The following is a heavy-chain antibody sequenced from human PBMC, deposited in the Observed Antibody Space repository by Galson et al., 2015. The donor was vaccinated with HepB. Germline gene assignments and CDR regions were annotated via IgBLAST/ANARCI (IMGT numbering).Heavy chain of an antibody. CDR1: GFTFSTYT. D-gene: IGHD6-19*01. CDR2: ITSSSYYI. V-gene: IGHV3-21*01. Sequence: SLRLSCAASGFTFSTYTMNWVRQAPGKGLEWVSSITSSSYYIYYADSVKGRFTISRDDAKNSLYLQMNSLRAEDTAVYYCARGSSGWYVGPDYWGQGALVTVSS. J-gene: IGHJ4*02. CDR3: ARGSSGWYVGPDY.